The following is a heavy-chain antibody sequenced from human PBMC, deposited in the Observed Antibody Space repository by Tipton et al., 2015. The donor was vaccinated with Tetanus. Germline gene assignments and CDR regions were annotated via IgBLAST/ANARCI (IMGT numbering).Heavy chain of an antibody. Sequence: TLSLTCTVSGGSISSGDYYWSWLRQPPGKGLEWIGYTYYSGSTYYNPSLKSRITISVHTSKNQFSLKLSSVTAADTAVYYCARGGDPGYFDFWGQGILVTVSS. CDR3: ARGGDPGYFDF. V-gene: IGHV4-30-4*01. CDR2: TYYSGST. J-gene: IGHJ4*02. CDR1: GGSISSGDYY. D-gene: IGHD4-17*01.